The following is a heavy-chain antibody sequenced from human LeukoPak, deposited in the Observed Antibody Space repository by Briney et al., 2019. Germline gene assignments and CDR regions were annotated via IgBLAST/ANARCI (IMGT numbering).Heavy chain of an antibody. D-gene: IGHD2-15*01. J-gene: IGHJ2*01. Sequence: SETLSLTCTVSGGSISSYYWSWIRQPAGKGLEWIGRIYTSGSTNYNPSLKSRVTMSVDTSKNQFSLKLSSVTAADTAVYYCASDPLGYCSGGSCYSPKDRYFDLWGRGTLVTVSS. V-gene: IGHV4-4*07. CDR3: ASDPLGYCSGGSCYSPKDRYFDL. CDR2: IYTSGST. CDR1: GGSISSYY.